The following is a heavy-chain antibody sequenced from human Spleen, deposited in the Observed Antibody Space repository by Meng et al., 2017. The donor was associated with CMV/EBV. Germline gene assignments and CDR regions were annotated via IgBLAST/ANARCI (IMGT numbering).Heavy chain of an antibody. CDR1: GFTFSNAW. V-gene: IGHV3-15*01. J-gene: IGHJ4*02. D-gene: IGHD3-10*01. CDR3: TTEYVRSGSYYKGL. Sequence: GESLKISCAASGFTFSNAWMSWVRQAPGKGLEWVGRIKSKTDGGTTDYAAPVKGRFTISRDDSKNKLYLQMNSLKTEDTAVYYCTTEYVRSGSYYKGLWGQGTLVTVSS. CDR2: IKSKTDGGTT.